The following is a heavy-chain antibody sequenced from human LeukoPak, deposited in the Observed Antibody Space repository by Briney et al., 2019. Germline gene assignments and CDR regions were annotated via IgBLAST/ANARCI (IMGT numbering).Heavy chain of an antibody. CDR2: IYYSGST. Sequence: SETLSLTCAVYGGSFSGYYWSWIRQPPGKGLEWIGYIYYSGSTNHNPSLKSRVTISVDTSKNQFSLKLSSVTAADTAVYYCARTPYGANSCADYWGEGSLVTVSS. D-gene: IGHD4-23*01. CDR3: ARTPYGANSCADY. J-gene: IGHJ4*02. CDR1: GGSFSGYY. V-gene: IGHV4-59*01.